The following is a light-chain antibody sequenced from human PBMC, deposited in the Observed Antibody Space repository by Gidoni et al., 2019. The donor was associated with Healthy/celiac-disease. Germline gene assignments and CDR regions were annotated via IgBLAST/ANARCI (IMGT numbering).Light chain of an antibody. V-gene: IGKV3-15*01. CDR1: QSVSSN. Sequence: DIVMTPSPATLSVSPGERATLPCRASQSVSSNLAWYQQTPGQAPRLLIYGASNRDTGIPARFSGSGSVTEFTLTISSLQSEDFAVYYCQQYNNWPPFTFGQXTKLEIK. CDR3: QQYNNWPPFT. J-gene: IGKJ2*01. CDR2: GAS.